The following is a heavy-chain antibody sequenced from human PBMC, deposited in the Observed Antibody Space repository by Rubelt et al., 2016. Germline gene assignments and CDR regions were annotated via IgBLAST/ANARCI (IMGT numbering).Heavy chain of an antibody. V-gene: IGHV1-18*01. CDR3: ARLTELSDAFDI. CDR2: ISAYNGNK. D-gene: IGHD3-10*01. J-gene: IGHJ3*02. CDR1: GYTFTSYG. Sequence: QVQLVQSGAEVKKPGASVKVSCKASGYTFTSYGISWVRQAPGQGLEWLGRISAYNGNKNYARKFKGRVTRCTGTSTGQAYMELRSLRSDDTAGYYGARLTELSDAFDIWGQGTMVTVSS.